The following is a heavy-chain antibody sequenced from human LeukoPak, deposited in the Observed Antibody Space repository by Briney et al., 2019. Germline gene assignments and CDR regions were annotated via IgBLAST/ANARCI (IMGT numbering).Heavy chain of an antibody. CDR1: GFTFSSYS. CDR3: AKDLGDGYASDY. CDR2: IRYDGSNK. V-gene: IGHV3-30*02. Sequence: GGSLRLSCAASGFTFSSYSMNWVRQAPGKGLEWVAFIRYDGSNKYYADSVKGRFTISRDNSKNTLYLQMNSLRAEDTAVYYCAKDLGDGYASDYWGQGTLVTVSS. D-gene: IGHD5-24*01. J-gene: IGHJ4*02.